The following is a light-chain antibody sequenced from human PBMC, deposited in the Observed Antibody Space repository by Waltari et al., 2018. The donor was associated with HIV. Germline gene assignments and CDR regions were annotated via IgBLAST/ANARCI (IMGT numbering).Light chain of an antibody. CDR2: QRS. CDR1: PNVDVY. CDR3: QHRENWPPT. Sequence: EIVFTPSPATLSFSPGEPPTRSCRASPNVDVYLGWVQQMPGQAPRLVRYQRSNRATGIPARFTGSGSGTDFTLTISSLEPEDFAFDLCQHRENWPPTFGGGTKIEIK. J-gene: IGKJ4*01. V-gene: IGKV3-11*01.